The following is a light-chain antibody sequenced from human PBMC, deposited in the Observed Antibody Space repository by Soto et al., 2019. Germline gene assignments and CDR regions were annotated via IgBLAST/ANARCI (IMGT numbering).Light chain of an antibody. CDR2: DDN. V-gene: IGLV1-51*01. CDR3: QSYDSSLGCSV. J-gene: IGLJ3*02. Sequence: QSVMTQPPSVSAAPGQKVTISCSGSSSNIGGNSVSWYQQLPGTAPKLLIYDDNKRPSGIPDRFSGSKSGTSATLGITGFQTGDEADYYCQSYDSSLGCSVFGGGTKVTVL. CDR1: SSNIGGNS.